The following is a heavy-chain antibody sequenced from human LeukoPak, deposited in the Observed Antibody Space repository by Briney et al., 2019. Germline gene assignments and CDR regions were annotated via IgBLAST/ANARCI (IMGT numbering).Heavy chain of an antibody. V-gene: IGHV3-23*01. CDR1: GFTFSSYA. J-gene: IGHJ4*02. CDR2: ISGSGGST. CDR3: AKDPPRHGRYCSSTSCYAVY. Sequence: GGSLRLSCAASGFTFSSYAMSWVRQAPGKGLEWVSAISGSGGSTYYADSVKGRFTISRDNSKNTLYLQMNSLRAEDTAVYYCAKDPPRHGRYCSSTSCYAVYWSQGTLVTVSS. D-gene: IGHD2-2*01.